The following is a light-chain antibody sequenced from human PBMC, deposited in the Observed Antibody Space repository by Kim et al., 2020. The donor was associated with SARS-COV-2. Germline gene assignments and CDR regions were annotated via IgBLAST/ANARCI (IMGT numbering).Light chain of an antibody. Sequence: SSELTQDPAVSVALGQTVRITCQGDSLRSYYASWYQQKPGQAPVLVFYAKNSGPSGIPDRFSGSSSGNTASLTITGAQAEDEADYYSNSRDSSGNHWVFGGGTQLTVL. CDR1: SLRSYY. V-gene: IGLV3-19*01. J-gene: IGLJ3*02. CDR2: AKN. CDR3: NSRDSSGNHWV.